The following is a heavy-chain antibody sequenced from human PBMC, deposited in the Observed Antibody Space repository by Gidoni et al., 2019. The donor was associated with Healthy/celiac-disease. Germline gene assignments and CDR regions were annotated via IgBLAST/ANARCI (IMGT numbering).Heavy chain of an antibody. V-gene: IGHV3-23*01. Sequence: EVQLLESGGGLVQPGGSLRLSCSASGFTLTRYAMGWVRQAPGKGLEWVAAIRGSGGSTYYADSVKGRFTISRDNSKNTLYLQMNSLRAEDTAVYYCAKDQDYYDSSGYYYPFDYWGQGTLVTVSS. CDR2: IRGSGGST. J-gene: IGHJ4*02. CDR3: AKDQDYYDSSGYYYPFDY. CDR1: GFTLTRYA. D-gene: IGHD3-22*01.